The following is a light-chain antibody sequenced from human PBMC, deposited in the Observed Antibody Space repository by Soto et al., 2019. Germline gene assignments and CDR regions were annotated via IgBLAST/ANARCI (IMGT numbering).Light chain of an antibody. J-gene: IGKJ3*01. V-gene: IGKV3-15*01. CDR3: QQSYSTP. CDR2: GAS. Sequence: EIVLTQSPATLSVSPGETATLSCRASQSVSSSVAWYQQKPGRAPRLLISGASTRATGIPARFSGSGSGTEFTLTISSLQSEDFATYYCQQSYSTPFGPGTKVDIK. CDR1: QSVSSS.